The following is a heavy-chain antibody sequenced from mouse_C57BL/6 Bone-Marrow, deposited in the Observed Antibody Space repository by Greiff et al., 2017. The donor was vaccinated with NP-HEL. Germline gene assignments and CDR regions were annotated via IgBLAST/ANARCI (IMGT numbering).Heavy chain of an antibody. CDR3: ARLPYGSTPY. D-gene: IGHD1-1*01. CDR2: IHPNSGST. Sequence: QVQLQQPGAELVKPGASVKLSCKASGYTFTSYWMHWVKQRPGQGLEWIGMIHPNSGSTNYNEKFKSKATLTVDKSSSTAYMQLSSLTSEDAAVYYCARLPYGSTPYWGQGTLVTVSA. V-gene: IGHV1-64*01. J-gene: IGHJ3*01. CDR1: GYTFTSYW.